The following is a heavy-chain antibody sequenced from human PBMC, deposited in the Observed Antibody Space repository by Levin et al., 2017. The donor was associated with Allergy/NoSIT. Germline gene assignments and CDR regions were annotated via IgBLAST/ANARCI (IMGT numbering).Heavy chain of an antibody. D-gene: IGHD3-16*01. CDR1: GFTFSAYA. Sequence: GESLKISCAASGFTFSAYALSWVRQAPGKGLEWVSSISSSSNYIYYADSVRGRFTISRDNAKNSLFLQMDSLRAEDTAIYYCARDLGEQDCWGQGTLVTVSS. J-gene: IGHJ4*02. CDR3: ARDLGEQDC. V-gene: IGHV3-21*01. CDR2: ISSSSNYI.